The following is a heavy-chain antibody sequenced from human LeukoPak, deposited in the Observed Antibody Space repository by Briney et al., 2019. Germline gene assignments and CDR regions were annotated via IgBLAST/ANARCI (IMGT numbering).Heavy chain of an antibody. D-gene: IGHD3-10*01. J-gene: IGHJ4*02. CDR2: INPNSGGT. V-gene: IGHV1-2*02. Sequence: APVKVSCKASGYTFTGYYMHWVRQAPGQGLEWMGWINPNSGGTNYAQKFQGRVTMTRDMSISTAYMELSRLRSDDTAVYYCARDIEDHYYGSGNGGYWGQGTLVTVSS. CDR1: GYTFTGYY. CDR3: ARDIEDHYYGSGNGGY.